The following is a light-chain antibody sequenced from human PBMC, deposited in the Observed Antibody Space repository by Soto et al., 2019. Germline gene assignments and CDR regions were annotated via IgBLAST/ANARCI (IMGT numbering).Light chain of an antibody. J-gene: IGLJ7*01. Sequence: SYELTQPPSLSVSPGQTATITCSGDALSKQYVYWYQQKPGQAPVLVIYKDTERPSGIPERFSGSSSGTTVTLTISGAQAEDEADYYCHSGDTSGRYRVFGGGTQLTVL. CDR1: ALSKQY. CDR2: KDT. CDR3: HSGDTSGRYRV. V-gene: IGLV3-25*03.